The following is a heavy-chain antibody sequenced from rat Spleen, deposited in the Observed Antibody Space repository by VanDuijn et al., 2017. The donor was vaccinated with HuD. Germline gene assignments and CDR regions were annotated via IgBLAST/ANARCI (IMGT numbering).Heavy chain of an antibody. J-gene: IGHJ2*01. CDR1: GFTFSDYY. V-gene: IGHV5-20*01. Sequence: EVQLVESGGALVQPGRSLKLSCAASGFTFSDYYMAWVRQAPTKGLEWVASISYDGGDTYYRDSVKGRFTISRDNSKSSLYLQMDSLRSEDTATYYWTTANNYGYWGQGVTVTVSS. CDR3: TTANNYGY. CDR2: ISYDGGDT. D-gene: IGHD1-10*01.